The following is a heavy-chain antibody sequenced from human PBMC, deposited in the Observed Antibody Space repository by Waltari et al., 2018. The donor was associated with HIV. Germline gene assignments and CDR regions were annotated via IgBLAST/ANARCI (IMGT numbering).Heavy chain of an antibody. V-gene: IGHV4-34*02. J-gene: IGHJ4*02. D-gene: IGHD3-16*01. CDR1: GGSFSDFY. Sequence: QVQLQQWGAGLLKPSETLSLTCAIYGGSFSDFYWNWIRQPPGKGLEWVGEINHSGTTNYTPSLKGRVTISVDTAKNQFSLKLSSVTAADTAVYYCATRVAYDYIWGNLGPPYYFDNWSRGKLVTVSS. CDR3: ATRVAYDYIWGNLGPPYYFDN. CDR2: INHSGTT.